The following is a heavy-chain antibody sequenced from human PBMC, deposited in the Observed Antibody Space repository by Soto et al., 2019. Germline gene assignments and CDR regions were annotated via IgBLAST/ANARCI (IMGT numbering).Heavy chain of an antibody. D-gene: IGHD3-22*01. Sequence: ASVKVSCKASGYTFTGYYIHWVRQAPGQGLEWMAWISPNSGDTNSAQKFQDRVTMTRDTSISTAYMELSSLRSDDTAVYYCVTGNFYDQGHFDYWGQGTLVTVYS. CDR1: GYTFTGYY. J-gene: IGHJ4*02. CDR3: VTGNFYDQGHFDY. V-gene: IGHV1-2*02. CDR2: ISPNSGDT.